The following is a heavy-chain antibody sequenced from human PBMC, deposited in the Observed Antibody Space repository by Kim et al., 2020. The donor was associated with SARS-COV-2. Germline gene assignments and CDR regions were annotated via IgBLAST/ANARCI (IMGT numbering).Heavy chain of an antibody. Sequence: GGSLRLSCAASVFTFSSYAMHWVRQAPGKGLEWVAVISYDGINKYYADSVKGRFTISRDNSKNTLYLQMISLRPEDTAEYYCARDEDSGYDWSLGAFDI. CDR3: ARDEDSGYDWSLGAFDI. J-gene: IGHJ3*02. CDR1: VFTFSSYA. D-gene: IGHD5-12*01. CDR2: ISYDGINK. V-gene: IGHV3-30-3*01.